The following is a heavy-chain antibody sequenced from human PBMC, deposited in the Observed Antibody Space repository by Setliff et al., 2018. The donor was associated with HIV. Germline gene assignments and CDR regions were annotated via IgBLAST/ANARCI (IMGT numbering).Heavy chain of an antibody. J-gene: IGHJ6*03. D-gene: IGHD6-13*01. CDR2: IHHSGST. Sequence: PSETLSLTCTVSGGSISGYYWGWIRQSPGKGLEWIGFIHHSGSTNYNPSLESRVTISLDTANNHFSLNLRSVTAADTAVYYCSRQQLDGFRYKYYYMDVWGKGTTVTVSS. CDR3: SRQQLDGFRYKYYYMDV. CDR1: GGSISGYY. V-gene: IGHV4-59*01.